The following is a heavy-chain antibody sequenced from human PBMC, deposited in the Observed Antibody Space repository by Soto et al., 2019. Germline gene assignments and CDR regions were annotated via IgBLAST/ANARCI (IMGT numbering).Heavy chain of an antibody. CDR1: GFTSSNYA. CDR3: AKGLTGAPYYAMDV. D-gene: IGHD7-27*01. Sequence: EVQLLESGGGSVQPGGSLRLSCAASGFTSSNYAMSWVRQAPGKGLEWVSGISGSGGSTYYADSGKGRFIISRDNSKNTLYLQMNSLRAEDTAVYYCAKGLTGAPYYAMDVWGQGTTVTVSS. CDR2: ISGSGGST. V-gene: IGHV3-23*01. J-gene: IGHJ6*02.